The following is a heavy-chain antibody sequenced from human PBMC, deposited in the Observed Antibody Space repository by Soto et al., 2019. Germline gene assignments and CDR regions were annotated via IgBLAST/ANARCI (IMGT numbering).Heavy chain of an antibody. D-gene: IGHD2-15*01. CDR3: ARVRGGGSEYFFDY. CDR2: INPSGGTT. V-gene: IGHV1-46*01. J-gene: IGHJ4*02. Sequence: VSLNVSCKGSGYTFTRYNVHWVRQAPGQGLEWMAIINPSGGTTYYVQKFEGRVTLTTDTSTSTVYMELSSLRSDDTAVYYCARVRGGGSEYFFDYWGEGTLVTLSS. CDR1: GYTFTRYN.